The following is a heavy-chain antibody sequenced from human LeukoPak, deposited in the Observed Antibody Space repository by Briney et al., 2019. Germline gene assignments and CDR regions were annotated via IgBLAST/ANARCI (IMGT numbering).Heavy chain of an antibody. CDR2: ISGSGGST. Sequence: PGGSLRLSCAASGFTFSSYAMSWVRQAPGKGLEWVSAISGSGGSTYYADPVKGRFTISRDNSKNTLYLQMNSLRAGDTAVYYCTTMDIVVVVAANGYWGQGTLVTVSS. D-gene: IGHD2-15*01. CDR1: GFTFSSYA. J-gene: IGHJ4*02. V-gene: IGHV3-23*01. CDR3: TTMDIVVVVAANGY.